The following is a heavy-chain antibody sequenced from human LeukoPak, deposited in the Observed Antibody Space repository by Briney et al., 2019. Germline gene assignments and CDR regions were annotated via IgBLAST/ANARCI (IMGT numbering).Heavy chain of an antibody. CDR1: GGSFSGYY. J-gene: IGHJ4*02. CDR2: INHSGST. CDR3: ARIVYRTTVDY. Sequence: PSETLSLTCAVYGGSFSGYYWSWIRQPPGKGLEWIGEINHSGSTNYNPSLKSRVTISVDTSKNQFSLKLSSVTAADTAVYYCARIVYRTTVDYWGQGTLVTVSS. V-gene: IGHV4-34*01. D-gene: IGHD4-17*01.